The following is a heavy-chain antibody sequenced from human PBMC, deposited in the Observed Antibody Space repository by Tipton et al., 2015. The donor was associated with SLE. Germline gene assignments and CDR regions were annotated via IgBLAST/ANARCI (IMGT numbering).Heavy chain of an antibody. V-gene: IGHV3-7*05. CDR3: ARDRGGVATIPFDH. CDR2: IRTDGSDK. Sequence: SLRLSCAASGFTFSNYWMSWVRQSPGKGLEWVATIRTDGSDKYYVDSVKGRFAISRDNAKNSLFLQLNSLRVEDTAVYSCARDRGGVATIPFDHWGQGSRVTVSS. D-gene: IGHD5-12*01. CDR1: GFTFSNYW. J-gene: IGHJ4*02.